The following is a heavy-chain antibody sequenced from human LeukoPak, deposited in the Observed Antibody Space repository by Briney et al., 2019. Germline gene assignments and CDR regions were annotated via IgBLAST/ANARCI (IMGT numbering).Heavy chain of an antibody. Sequence: PSQTLSLTCTVSGGSISSGSYYWSWIRQPTGKGLEWIGRIYISGSTNFNPSLKSRVTISVDTSKNQFSLKLSSVTAADTAVYYCASGYYYRSDYWGQGTLVTVSS. J-gene: IGHJ4*02. V-gene: IGHV4-61*02. D-gene: IGHD3-22*01. CDR3: ASGYYYRSDY. CDR1: GGSISSGSYY. CDR2: IYISGST.